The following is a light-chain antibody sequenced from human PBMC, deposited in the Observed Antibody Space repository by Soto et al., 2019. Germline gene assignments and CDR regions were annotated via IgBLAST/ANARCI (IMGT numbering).Light chain of an antibody. CDR3: QVPNRYSRA. CDR1: QSISSW. J-gene: IGKJ1*01. Sequence: RASQSISSWLAWYQQKPGKAPKRLIYDASSLESGVPSRFSCSGTGTDFTLACSIVLPDDPAFYYCQVPNRYSRACGEGTKVDI. CDR2: DAS. V-gene: IGKV1-5*01.